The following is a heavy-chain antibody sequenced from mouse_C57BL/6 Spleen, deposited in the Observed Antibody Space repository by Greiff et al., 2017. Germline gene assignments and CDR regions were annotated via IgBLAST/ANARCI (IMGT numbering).Heavy chain of an antibody. Sequence: QVQLKQPGAELVMPGASVKLSCKASGYTFTSYWMHWVKQRPGQGLEWIGEIDPSDSYTNYNQKFKGKSTLTVDKSSSTAYMQLSSLTSEDSAVYYCARSEYYGSRFDYWGQGTTLTVSS. CDR3: ARSEYYGSRFDY. D-gene: IGHD1-1*01. V-gene: IGHV1-69*01. CDR1: GYTFTSYW. J-gene: IGHJ2*01. CDR2: IDPSDSYT.